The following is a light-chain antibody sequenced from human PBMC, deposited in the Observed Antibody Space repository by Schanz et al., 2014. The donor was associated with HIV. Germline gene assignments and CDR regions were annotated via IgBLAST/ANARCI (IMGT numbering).Light chain of an antibody. CDR2: GAS. J-gene: IGKJ1*01. Sequence: EIVLTQSPGTLSLSPGEGGTLSCRASQSVSSYLAWYQQKPGQAPRLLIFGASNRATGIPDRFSGGVSGTDFTLTISRVEPEDYAVYYCQQYGSSPWTFGQGTRVDVK. V-gene: IGKV3-20*01. CDR3: QQYGSSPWT. CDR1: QSVSSY.